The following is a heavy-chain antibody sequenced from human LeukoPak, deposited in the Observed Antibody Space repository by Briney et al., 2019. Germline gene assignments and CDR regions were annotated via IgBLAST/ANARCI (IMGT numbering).Heavy chain of an antibody. J-gene: IGHJ4*02. D-gene: IGHD6-13*01. CDR3: ARFFPAAAGNHDDY. CDR2: IYYSGST. V-gene: IGHV4-39*01. Sequence: SETLSLTCTVSGSSISSSSYYWGWIRQTPGKGLEWIGSIYYSGSTYYNPSLKSRVTISVDTSKNQFSLKLSSVTAADTAVYYCARFFPAAAGNHDDYWGQGTLVTVSS. CDR1: GSSISSSSYY.